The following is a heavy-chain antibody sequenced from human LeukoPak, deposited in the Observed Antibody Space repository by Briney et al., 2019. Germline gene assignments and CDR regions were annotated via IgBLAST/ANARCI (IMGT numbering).Heavy chain of an antibody. D-gene: IGHD4-17*01. J-gene: IGHJ6*03. CDR2: SKLSGST. Sequence: RTTDSLSLTCAVYGGSFSGYYWSWIRQPPGKGLEWIGESKLSGSTNYNPSLKSRVTISVDTSKNQFSLKLSSVTAADTAVYYCARGASVTVTTPQTDGYYYYMDVWGKGTTVPVSS. V-gene: IGHV4-34*01. CDR1: GGSFSGYY. CDR3: ARGASVTVTTPQTDGYYYYMDV.